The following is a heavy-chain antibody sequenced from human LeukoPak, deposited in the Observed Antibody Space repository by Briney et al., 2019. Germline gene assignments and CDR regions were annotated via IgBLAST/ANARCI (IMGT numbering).Heavy chain of an antibody. Sequence: SETLSLTCTVSGGSISSGSYYWSWIRQPAGKGLEWIGRIYTSGSTNYNPSLRSRVTISVDTSKNQFSLKLSSVTAADTAVYYCARVSSSSSEPHDYWGQGTLVTVSS. CDR1: GGSISSGSYY. J-gene: IGHJ4*02. CDR3: ARVSSSSSEPHDY. V-gene: IGHV4-61*02. D-gene: IGHD6-6*01. CDR2: IYTSGST.